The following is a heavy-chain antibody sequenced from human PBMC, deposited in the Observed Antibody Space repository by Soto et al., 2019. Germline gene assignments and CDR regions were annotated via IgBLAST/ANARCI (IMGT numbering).Heavy chain of an antibody. CDR3: TRDEWGSNWYFDL. J-gene: IGHJ2*01. Sequence: GGSLSLSCGAPGVTFKDYGRHWVRQAPGEGLGWVAVISYDGKQTYYADSVKGRVTISKDKSKRTLFLQMNSLRVDDTAVYYCTRDEWGSNWYFDLWGRGTLVTVSS. V-gene: IGHV3-30*03. CDR1: GVTFKDYG. CDR2: ISYDGKQT. D-gene: IGHD2-15*01.